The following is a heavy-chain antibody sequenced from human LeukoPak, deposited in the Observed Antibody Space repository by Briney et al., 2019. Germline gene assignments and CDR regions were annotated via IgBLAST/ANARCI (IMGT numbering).Heavy chain of an antibody. D-gene: IGHD2-8*01. Sequence: AGSLRLSCAASGFTFDDYGMSWVRQAQGKGLEWVSGINWNGGNTGYADSVKGRFTISRDNVKNSLYLQMNSLRAEDTALYYCARAPGVRYYYYMDVWGKGTAVTVSS. CDR3: ARAPGVRYYYYMDV. CDR1: GFTFDDYG. J-gene: IGHJ6*03. CDR2: INWNGGNT. V-gene: IGHV3-20*04.